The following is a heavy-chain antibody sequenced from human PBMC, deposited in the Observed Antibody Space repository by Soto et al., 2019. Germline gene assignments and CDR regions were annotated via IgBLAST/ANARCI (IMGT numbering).Heavy chain of an antibody. CDR2: IKQDGSEK. CDR1: GFTFSSYW. J-gene: IGHJ4*02. D-gene: IGHD6-13*01. Sequence: EVQLVESGGGLVQPGGSLRLSCAASGFTFSSYWMSWVRQAPGKGLEWVANIKQDGSEKYYVDSVKGRFTISRDNAKNSLYLQMNSLRAEDTAVYYCARDWVAAGMRDPLFDYWGQGTLVTVSS. V-gene: IGHV3-7*01. CDR3: ARDWVAAGMRDPLFDY.